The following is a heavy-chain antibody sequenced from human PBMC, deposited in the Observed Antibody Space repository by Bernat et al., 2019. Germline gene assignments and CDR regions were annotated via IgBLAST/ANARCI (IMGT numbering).Heavy chain of an antibody. CDR3: ARIIAVAGTYYYYYGMDV. J-gene: IGHJ6*02. CDR2: IDWDDDK. CDR1: GFSLSTSGMC. D-gene: IGHD6-19*01. Sequence: QVTLRESGPALVKPTQTLTLTCTFSGFSLSTSGMCVSWIRQPPGKALEWLARIDWDDDKYYSTSLKTRLTISKDTSKNQVVLTMTNMYPVDTATDYCARIIAVAGTYYYYYGMDVWGQGTTVTVSS. V-gene: IGHV2-70*15.